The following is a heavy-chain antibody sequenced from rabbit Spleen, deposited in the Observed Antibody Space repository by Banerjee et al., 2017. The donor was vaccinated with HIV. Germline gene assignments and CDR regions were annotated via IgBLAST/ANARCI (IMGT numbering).Heavy chain of an antibody. CDR2: IYAGSSGST. CDR1: GFSFSGSHY. D-gene: IGHD6-1*01. J-gene: IGHJ4*01. Sequence: QEQLKETGGDLVKPEGSLTLTCKASGFSFSGSHYMCWVRQAPGKGLEWIACIYAGSSGSTYYASWAKGRFTISKTSSTAVTLQMTSLTAADMATYFCAKGTGAAGYGYPYKLWGPGTLVTVS. V-gene: IGHV1S45*01. CDR3: AKGTGAAGYGYPYKL.